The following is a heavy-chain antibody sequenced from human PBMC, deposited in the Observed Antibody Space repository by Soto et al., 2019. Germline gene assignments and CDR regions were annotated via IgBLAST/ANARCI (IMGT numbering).Heavy chain of an antibody. D-gene: IGHD7-27*01. CDR3: ARAPYRGANSRGALDM. J-gene: IGHJ3*02. Sequence: QVQLQESGPGLVKPSQTLSLTCTVSGDPISSGDYYWSWIHQPPGKGLEWIGYIYYSGTTYYNPSLKSRVTMSVDTSKNQFSLKLSSVTAADTAVYYCARAPYRGANSRGALDMWGQGTMVTVSS. V-gene: IGHV4-30-4*01. CDR1: GDPISSGDYY. CDR2: IYYSGTT.